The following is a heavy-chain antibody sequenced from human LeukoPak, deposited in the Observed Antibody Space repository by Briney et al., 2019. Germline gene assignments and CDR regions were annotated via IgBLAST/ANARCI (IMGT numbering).Heavy chain of an antibody. CDR2: IYYIGNT. Sequence: SETLSLTCTVSGGSISSGDYYWSWIRQPPGKGLEWIGYIYYIGNTFYNPSLKSRVTISVDTSKNQFSLKLSSVTAADTAVYYCARGRLDYYYYYMDVWGKGTTVTVSS. D-gene: IGHD2-21*01. CDR1: GGSISSGDYY. V-gene: IGHV4-30-4*01. J-gene: IGHJ6*03. CDR3: ARGRLDYYYYYMDV.